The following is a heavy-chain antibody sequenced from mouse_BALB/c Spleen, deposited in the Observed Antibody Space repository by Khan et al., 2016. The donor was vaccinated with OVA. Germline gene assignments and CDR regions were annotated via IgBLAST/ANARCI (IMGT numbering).Heavy chain of an antibody. CDR2: ISYSGST. D-gene: IGHD1-2*01. Sequence: EVKLLQSGPGLVKPSQSLSLTCTVTGYSITSGYGWNLIRQFPGNKLEWMGYISYSGSTNYNPSLKSRTSITRDTSKNQFFLQLNSVTTEDTATYYCARTARIKYWGQGTTLTVSS. CDR3: ARTARIKY. V-gene: IGHV3-2*02. J-gene: IGHJ2*01. CDR1: GYSITSGYG.